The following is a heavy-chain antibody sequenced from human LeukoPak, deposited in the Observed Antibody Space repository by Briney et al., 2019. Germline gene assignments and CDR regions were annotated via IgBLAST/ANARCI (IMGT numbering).Heavy chain of an antibody. CDR1: GFTFSSYT. D-gene: IGHD1-26*01. CDR2: ISSGSNSI. V-gene: IGHV3-21*01. CDR3: ASGAQSDY. Sequence: GGSLRLSCGASGFTFSSYTMIWVRQAPGKGLEWVSSISSGSNSIYYADSVKGRITISRDNAKNSLYLQMNSLRAEDTAVYYCASGAQSDYWGQGTLVTVSS. J-gene: IGHJ4*02.